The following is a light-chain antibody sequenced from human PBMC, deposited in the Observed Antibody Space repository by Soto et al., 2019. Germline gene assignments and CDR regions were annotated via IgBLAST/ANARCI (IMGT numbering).Light chain of an antibody. CDR1: QSMSGT. Sequence: EIVLTQSPATLSLSPGERATLSCRASQSMSGTLAWYQQKPGQAPRLLIHGACSRATGNPDMFSGSVSVTDFTLTINRLEPEDFAVYYCQQRSNWPRTFGQGTKV. CDR3: QQRSNWPRT. V-gene: IGKV3-11*01. CDR2: GAC. J-gene: IGKJ1*01.